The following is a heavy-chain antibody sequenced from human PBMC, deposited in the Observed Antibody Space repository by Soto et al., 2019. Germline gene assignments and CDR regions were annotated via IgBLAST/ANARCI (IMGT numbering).Heavy chain of an antibody. V-gene: IGHV1-8*01. CDR2: MSTKTANT. CDR1: GYTFTSYD. D-gene: IGHD7-27*01. Sequence: AASVKVSCKASGYTFTSYDINWVRQTAGQGLEWMGWMSTKTANTGYAQKFQGRVTMTRSTSISTAYMELSSLTSEDTAVYYCTGGPPNWGFDSWGQGTPVTVSS. CDR3: TGGPPNWGFDS. J-gene: IGHJ5*01.